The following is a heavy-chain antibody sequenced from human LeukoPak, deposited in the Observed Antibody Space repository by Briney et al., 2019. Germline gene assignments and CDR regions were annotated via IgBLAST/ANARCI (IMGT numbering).Heavy chain of an antibody. D-gene: IGHD4-11*01. J-gene: IGHJ4*02. CDR2: IYSGGST. CDR1: GFTVSSNY. V-gene: IGHV3-53*01. CDR3: ARGGTVANYLFDY. Sequence: HSGGSLRLSCAASGFTVSSNYMSWVRQAPGKGLEWVSVIYSGGSTYYADSVKGRFTISRDNSKNTLYLQMNSLRAEDTAVYYCARGGTVANYLFDYWGQGTLVTVSS.